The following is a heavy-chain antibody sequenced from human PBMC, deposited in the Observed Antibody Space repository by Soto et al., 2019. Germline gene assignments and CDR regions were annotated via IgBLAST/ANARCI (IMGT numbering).Heavy chain of an antibody. V-gene: IGHV1-69*13. CDR3: AREGLVLVPTTVNSDYYYYAMDV. J-gene: IGHJ6*02. D-gene: IGHD2-2*01. CDR1: GCTFSSYV. CDR2: IIPLFGRA. Sequence: GASVKVSCKASGCTFSSYVISCVRQAPGQGLEWMGGIIPLFGRANYAQKVQGRVTITAAESTSTAYMELSSLRSEDTAVYYCAREGLVLVPTTVNSDYYYYAMDVWGLGTTVTVSS.